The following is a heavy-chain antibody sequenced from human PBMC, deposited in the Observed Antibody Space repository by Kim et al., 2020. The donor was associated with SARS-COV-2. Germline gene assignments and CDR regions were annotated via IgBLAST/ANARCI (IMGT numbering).Heavy chain of an antibody. CDR2: YR. CDR3: ARDGGIAIDY. Sequence: YRYYEDSVKGRLTITRDNVKNSLYLQMNRLRAEDTAVDYCARDGGIAIDYWGQGTLVTVSS. J-gene: IGHJ4*02. D-gene: IGHD6-13*01. V-gene: IGHV3-21*01.